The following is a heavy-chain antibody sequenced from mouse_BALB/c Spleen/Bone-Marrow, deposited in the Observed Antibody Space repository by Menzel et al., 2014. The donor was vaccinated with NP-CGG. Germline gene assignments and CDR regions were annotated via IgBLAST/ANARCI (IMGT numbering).Heavy chain of an antibody. D-gene: IGHD4-1*01. V-gene: IGHV1-9*01. J-gene: IGHJ4*01. CDR1: GYTFSSYW. Sequence: VQLQQSGAELMKPGASVKISCKATGYTFSSYWIEWVKQRPGHGLEWIGEILPGSGSTNYNEKFKGKATFTADTSSNPASIQLSSLRSEHSAVYYCASRVGRVYAMYYRRQGTSVTLSS. CDR3: ASRVGRVYAMYY. CDR2: ILPGSGST.